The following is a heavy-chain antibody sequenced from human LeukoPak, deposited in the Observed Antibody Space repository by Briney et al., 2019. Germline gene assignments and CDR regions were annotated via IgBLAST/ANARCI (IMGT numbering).Heavy chain of an antibody. J-gene: IGHJ4*02. V-gene: IGHV3-23*01. CDR3: AKEPTPGGAFYFDY. Sequence: GGSLRLSCAASGFTFSSYAMSWVRQPSGKGLEWVSGIRGSGGNTYDADYVKGRFTIYRDKSKNTLYLQMNSLRAEDTALYYCAKEPTPGGAFYFDYWGQGTLVTVSS. CDR1: GFTFSSYA. D-gene: IGHD3-10*01. CDR2: IRGSGGNT.